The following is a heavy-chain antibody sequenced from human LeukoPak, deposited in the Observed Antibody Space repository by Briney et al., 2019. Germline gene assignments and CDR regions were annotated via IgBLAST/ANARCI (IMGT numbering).Heavy chain of an antibody. D-gene: IGHD2-15*01. Sequence: GASVKVSCKASGYTFTGYDINWVRQATGQGLEWMAWMNPNNGKTGYAQRFQGRVTMTRNTSISTAYMELSSLTSEDTAVYYCARGVGLSTEAATKWGQGTLVTVSS. V-gene: IGHV1-8*01. CDR1: GYTFTGYD. CDR2: MNPNNGKT. J-gene: IGHJ4*02. CDR3: ARGVGLSTEAATK.